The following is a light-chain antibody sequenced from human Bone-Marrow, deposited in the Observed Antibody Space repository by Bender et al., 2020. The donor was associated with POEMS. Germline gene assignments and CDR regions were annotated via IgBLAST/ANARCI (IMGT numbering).Light chain of an antibody. CDR1: NLGSKN. V-gene: IGLV3-21*02. CDR2: DDS. CDR3: QVWDSSSDHRV. J-gene: IGLJ3*02. Sequence: SYVLTQPPSVSVAPGQTARITCGGDNLGSKNVHWYQQKPGQAPVLIVYDDSDRPSGIPERFSGSNSGNTATLAISRVEAGDEADYYCQVWDSSSDHRVFGGGTKLTVL.